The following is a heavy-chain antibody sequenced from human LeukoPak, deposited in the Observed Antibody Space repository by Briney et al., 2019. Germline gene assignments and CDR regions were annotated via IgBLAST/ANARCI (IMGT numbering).Heavy chain of an antibody. D-gene: IGHD6-13*01. Sequence: PSETLSLTCAVYGGSFSGYYWSWLRQPPGKGLEWIGEINHSGSTNYNPSLRSRATISVDTSKNQFSLKLSSVTAADTAVYYWAETDPNDKRSREEAGSSWQFDYWGQGTLVTVSS. CDR2: INHSGST. CDR1: GGSFSGYY. J-gene: IGHJ4*02. V-gene: IGHV4-34*01. CDR3: AETDPNDKRSREEAGSSWQFDY.